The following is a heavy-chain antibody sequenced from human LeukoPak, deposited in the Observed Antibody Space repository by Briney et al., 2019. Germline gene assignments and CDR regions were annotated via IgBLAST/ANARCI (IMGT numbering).Heavy chain of an antibody. D-gene: IGHD3-10*01. Sequence: TGRSLRLSCAASGFTFSSYGMHWVRQAPGKGLEWVSAISGSGGSTYYADSVKGRFTISRDNSKNTLYLQMNSLRAEDTAVYYCAKENVLLWFGESREDNWFDPWGQGTLVTVSS. CDR1: GFTFSSYG. V-gene: IGHV3-23*01. CDR3: AKENVLLWFGESREDNWFDP. CDR2: ISGSGGST. J-gene: IGHJ5*02.